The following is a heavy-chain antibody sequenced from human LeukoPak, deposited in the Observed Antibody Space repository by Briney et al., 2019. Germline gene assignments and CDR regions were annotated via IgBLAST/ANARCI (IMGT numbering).Heavy chain of an antibody. J-gene: IGHJ4*02. CDR1: GFTFSNAW. CDR3: TAGTGRSDFDY. D-gene: IGHD3/OR15-3a*01. CDR2: IKRKVDDATI. V-gene: IGHV3-15*01. Sequence: PGGSLRLSCAASGFTFSNAWMSWVRQAPGRGGEWVGRIKRKVDDATIDYAAPVKGRLSISRDDSKNTLYLQMNSLKSEDTAVYYCTAGTGRSDFDYWGQGTLVTVSS.